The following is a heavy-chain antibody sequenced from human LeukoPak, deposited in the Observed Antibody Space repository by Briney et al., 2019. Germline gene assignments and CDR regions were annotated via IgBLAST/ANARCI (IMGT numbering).Heavy chain of an antibody. V-gene: IGHV3-23*01. J-gene: IGHJ4*02. CDR3: AKVSCSSTSCYSFDGDYFDY. D-gene: IGHD2-2*01. Sequence: GGSLRLSCAGSGFTFSSYAMSWVRQAPGKGLEWVSVISSTGGSTFYADSVKGRFTISRDNSKSTMFLQMNSLRAEDTAVYYCAKVSCSSTSCYSFDGDYFDYWGQGTLVTVSS. CDR2: ISSTGGST. CDR1: GFTFSSYA.